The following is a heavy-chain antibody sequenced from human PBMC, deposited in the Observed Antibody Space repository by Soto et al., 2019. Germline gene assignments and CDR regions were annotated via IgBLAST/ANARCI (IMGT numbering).Heavy chain of an antibody. J-gene: IGHJ4*02. CDR3: ARDGSGSLDY. CDR2: IYYSGST. CDR1: GGSISSGGYY. Sequence: SETLSLTCTVSGGSISSGGYYWSWIRQHPGKGLEWIGYIYYSGSTYYNPSLKSRVTISVDTSKNQFSLKLSSVTAADTAVYHCARDGSGSLDYWGQGTLVTVSS. V-gene: IGHV4-31*03. D-gene: IGHD3-10*01.